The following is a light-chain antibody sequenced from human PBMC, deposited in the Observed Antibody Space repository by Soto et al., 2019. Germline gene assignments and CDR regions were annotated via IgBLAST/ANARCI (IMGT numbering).Light chain of an antibody. Sequence: DIQMTQSPSSLSVSVGDRVTITCRASHSISAYVNWYQQKPGTALTLLIYGGYTLQSGVPSRFSGSGSGTAFALTISSLQPEDFATYYCQQSYSSPRTFGGGTNVEI. CDR2: GGY. CDR3: QQSYSSPRT. V-gene: IGKV1-39*01. CDR1: HSISAY. J-gene: IGKJ4*01.